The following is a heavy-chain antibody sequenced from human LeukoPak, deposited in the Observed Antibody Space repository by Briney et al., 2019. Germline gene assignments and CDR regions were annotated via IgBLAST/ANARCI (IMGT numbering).Heavy chain of an antibody. CDR3: ARGGYTSTWLNY. Sequence: PGGSLRLSCAASGFTFSSYWMHWVRQAPGKGLVWVSRINSDGSSTTYADSVKGRFTISRDNAKNTLYLQMNSLRAEDTAVYYCARGGYTSTWLNYWGQGTLVTVSS. CDR2: INSDGSST. V-gene: IGHV3-74*01. D-gene: IGHD6-13*01. CDR1: GFTFSSYW. J-gene: IGHJ4*02.